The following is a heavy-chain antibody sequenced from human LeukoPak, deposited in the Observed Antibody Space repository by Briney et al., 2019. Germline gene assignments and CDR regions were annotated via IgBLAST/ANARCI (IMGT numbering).Heavy chain of an antibody. D-gene: IGHD2/OR15-2a*01. CDR1: RFTFSTYA. Sequence: GSLRLSCAASRFTFSTYAMSWVRQPPGKGLEWVPAISGSDGSTYYADSVKGRFTISKDNAKNTVYLQMNSLRAEDTAVYYCVSFYETYWGRGTLVTVSS. J-gene: IGHJ4*02. CDR3: VSFYETY. CDR2: ISGSDGST. V-gene: IGHV3-23*01.